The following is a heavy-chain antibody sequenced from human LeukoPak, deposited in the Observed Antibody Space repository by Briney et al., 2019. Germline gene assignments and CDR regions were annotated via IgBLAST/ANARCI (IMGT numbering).Heavy chain of an antibody. CDR3: ATPGGVRVRGVKNYYGMDV. CDR1: GGTFISYA. J-gene: IGHJ6*04. Sequence: SVKVSCKASGGTFISYAISWVRQAPGQGLEWMGGIIPIFGTANYAQKFQGRVTITADESTSTAYMGLSSLRSEDTAVYYCATPGGVRVRGVKNYYGMDVWGKGTTVTVSS. D-gene: IGHD3-10*01. CDR2: IIPIFGTA. V-gene: IGHV1-69*01.